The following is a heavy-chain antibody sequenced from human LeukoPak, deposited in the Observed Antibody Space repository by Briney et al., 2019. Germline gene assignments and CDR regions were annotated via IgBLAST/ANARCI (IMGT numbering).Heavy chain of an antibody. CDR3: ASAPDTGYYFDY. V-gene: IGHV4-39*07. J-gene: IGHJ4*02. Sequence: SETLSLTCTVSGGSISSSSYYWGWIRQPPGKGLEWIGSIYYSGSTYYNPSLKSRVTISVDTSKNQFSLKLSSVTAADTAVYYCASAPDTGYYFDYWGQGTLVTVSS. D-gene: IGHD5-12*01. CDR2: IYYSGST. CDR1: GGSISSSSYY.